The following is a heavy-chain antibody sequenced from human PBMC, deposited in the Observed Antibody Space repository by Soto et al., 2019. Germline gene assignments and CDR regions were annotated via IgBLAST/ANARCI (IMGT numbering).Heavy chain of an antibody. CDR3: ARDPLSAAAGWESDY. CDR1: GGTFSSYA. CDR2: IIPIFGTA. D-gene: IGHD6-13*01. Sequence: QVQLVQSGAEVKKPGSSVKVSCKASGGTFSSYAISWVRQAPGQGLAWMGGIIPIFGTANYAQKFQGRVTITADESTSTAYRELSSLRAEDTAVYDCARDPLSAAAGWESDYWGQGTLVTVSS. J-gene: IGHJ4*02. V-gene: IGHV1-69*01.